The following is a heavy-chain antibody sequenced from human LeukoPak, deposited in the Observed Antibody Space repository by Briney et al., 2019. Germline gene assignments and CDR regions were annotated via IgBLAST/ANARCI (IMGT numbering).Heavy chain of an antibody. CDR3: ARAVTIFGVVTIFDY. J-gene: IGHJ4*02. V-gene: IGHV4-39*07. D-gene: IGHD3-3*01. CDR1: GGSISSSSYY. Sequence: SETLSLTCTVPGGSISSSSYYWGWIRQPPGKGLEWIGSIYYSGSTNYNPSLKSRVTISVDTSKNQFSLKLSSVTAADTAVYYCARAVTIFGVVTIFDYWGQGTLVTVSS. CDR2: IYYSGST.